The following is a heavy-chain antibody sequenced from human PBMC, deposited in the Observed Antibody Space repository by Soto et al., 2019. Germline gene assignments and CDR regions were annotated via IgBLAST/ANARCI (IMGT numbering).Heavy chain of an antibody. D-gene: IGHD6-13*01. CDR3: ARVASSSSWHIPHFDQ. Sequence: QVQLVESGGGVVQSGRSLRLSCAASGFMFRSYAMHWVRQAPGKGLEWVAGIWYDGSTKYYGDSVKGRYSISRDNSKNMLDLQMNSVRAEDTAVYYCARVASSSSWHIPHFDQWGQGTLVTVSS. V-gene: IGHV3-33*01. CDR2: IWYDGSTK. J-gene: IGHJ4*02. CDR1: GFMFRSYA.